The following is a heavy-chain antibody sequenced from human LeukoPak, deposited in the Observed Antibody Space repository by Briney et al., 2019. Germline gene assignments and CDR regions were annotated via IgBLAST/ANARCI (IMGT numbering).Heavy chain of an antibody. Sequence: GGSLRLSCAASRFSFSSYWMHWVRQPPGKGLVWVSRIKSDGSSTTYAASVQGRFTISRDNAKNTLYLQMHSLRGEDTAVYYCASDRSYAMDVWGQGTTVTVSS. CDR3: ASDRSYAMDV. J-gene: IGHJ6*02. V-gene: IGHV3-74*01. CDR1: RFSFSSYW. CDR2: IKSDGSST.